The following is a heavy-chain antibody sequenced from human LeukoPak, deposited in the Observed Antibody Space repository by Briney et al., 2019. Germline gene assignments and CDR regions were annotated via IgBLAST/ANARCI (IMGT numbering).Heavy chain of an antibody. CDR3: ARGPLTGGLQFDM. CDR1: GYAFTSCG. Sequence: AAVTVPFSASGYAFTSCGIYLMWLPPAQGLEWMGWFSVYDGNSNYAQELQGRVPMTTDKSTSTAYMELRRLSSDDTAVDFCARGPLTGGLQFDMGGEGTMVTVSS. V-gene: IGHV1-18*01. J-gene: IGHJ3*02. D-gene: IGHD1-20*01. CDR2: FSVYDGNS.